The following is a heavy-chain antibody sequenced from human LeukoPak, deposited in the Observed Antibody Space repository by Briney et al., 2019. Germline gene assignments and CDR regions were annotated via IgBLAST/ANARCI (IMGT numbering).Heavy chain of an antibody. CDR3: VKDFGQTTAAIAY. D-gene: IGHD2-2*01. J-gene: IGHJ4*02. CDR2: IRWSSDSV. V-gene: IGHV3-9*01. Sequence: GGSLRLSCAASGFPFDDYAMHWVRQVPGKGLEWVSGIRWSSDSVGYADSVRGRLTISRDKAKNSLYLQMNSLRAEDTALYYCVKDFGQTTAAIAYWGQGTLVTVSS. CDR1: GFPFDDYA.